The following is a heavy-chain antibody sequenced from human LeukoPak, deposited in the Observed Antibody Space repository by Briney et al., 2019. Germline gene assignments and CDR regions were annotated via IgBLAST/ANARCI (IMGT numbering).Heavy chain of an antibody. D-gene: IGHD3-10*01. CDR3: ARLLGDRTMVRGVIDV. CDR2: IYYSGST. V-gene: IGHV4-39*01. J-gene: IGHJ4*02. CDR1: GGSISSSSYY. Sequence: SETLSLTCTVSGGSISSSSYYWGWIRQPPGKGLEWIGSIYYSGSTYYNPSLKSRVTISVDTSKNQFSLKLSSVTAADTAVYYCARLLGDRTMVRGVIDVWGQGTLVTVSS.